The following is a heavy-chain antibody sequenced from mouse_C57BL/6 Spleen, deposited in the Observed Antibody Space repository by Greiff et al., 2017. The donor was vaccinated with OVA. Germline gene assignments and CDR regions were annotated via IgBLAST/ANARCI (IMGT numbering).Heavy chain of an antibody. D-gene: IGHD1-1*01. J-gene: IGHJ2*01. CDR1: GYTFTSYW. Sequence: QVQLQQSGAELVMPGASVKLSCKASGYTFTSYWMHWVKQRPGQGLEWIGEIDPSDSYTNYNQKFKGKSTLTVDKSSSTAYMQLSSLTSEDSAVYYCARYLSHYYGSSYYFDYWGQGTTLTVSS. V-gene: IGHV1-69*01. CDR2: IDPSDSYT. CDR3: ARYLSHYYGSSYYFDY.